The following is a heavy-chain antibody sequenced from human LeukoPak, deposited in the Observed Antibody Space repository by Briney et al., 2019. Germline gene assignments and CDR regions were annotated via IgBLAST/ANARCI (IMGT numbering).Heavy chain of an antibody. J-gene: IGHJ6*02. V-gene: IGHV1-69*04. D-gene: IGHD3-10*01. CDR2: IIPILGIA. CDR3: ARVTYYYGSGSYTGHQYYYYYGMDV. Sequence: SVKVSCKASGGTFSSYAISWVRQAPGQGLEWMGRIIPILGIANYAQKFQGRVTITADKSTSTAYMELSSLRSEDTAVYCCARVTYYYGSGSYTGHQYYYYYGMDVWGQGTTVTVSS. CDR1: GGTFSSYA.